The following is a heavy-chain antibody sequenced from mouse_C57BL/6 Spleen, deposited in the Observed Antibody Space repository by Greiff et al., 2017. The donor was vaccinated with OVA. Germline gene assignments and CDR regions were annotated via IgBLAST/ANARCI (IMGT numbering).Heavy chain of an antibody. CDR3: ASNYGSSYGFAY. V-gene: IGHV1-66*01. CDR2: IYPGSGNT. J-gene: IGHJ3*01. CDR1: GYSFTSYY. Sequence: VQLQQSGPELVKPGASVKISCKASGYSFTSYYIHWVKQRPGQGLEWIGWIYPGSGNTKYNEKFKGKATLTADTSSSTAYMQLSSLTSEDSAVYYCASNYGSSYGFAYWGQGTLVTVSA. D-gene: IGHD1-1*01.